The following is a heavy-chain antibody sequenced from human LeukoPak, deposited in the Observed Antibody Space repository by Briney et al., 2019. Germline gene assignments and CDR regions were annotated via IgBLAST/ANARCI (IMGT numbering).Heavy chain of an antibody. J-gene: IGHJ4*02. CDR1: GLTFSVSG. Sequence: GGSLRLSCAASGLTFSVSGMHWVRKAPGKGLEWVSAITTSGDSTYYADSVKGRFTISRDNSKNTLYLQMNSLRAEDTAIYFCAKRNCSGTNCYPLDSWGRGTLVTVSS. CDR3: AKRNCSGTNCYPLDS. V-gene: IGHV3-23*01. D-gene: IGHD2-15*01. CDR2: ITTSGDST.